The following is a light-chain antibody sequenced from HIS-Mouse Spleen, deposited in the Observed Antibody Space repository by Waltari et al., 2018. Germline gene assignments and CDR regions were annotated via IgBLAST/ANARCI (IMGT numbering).Light chain of an antibody. CDR2: GAS. V-gene: IGKV3-15*01. Sequence: EIVMTQSPATLSVSPGERATLSCRASQSFSSNLAWYQQKPGQAPRLLIYGASTRATGIPARFSGSGSGTEFTLTISSMQSEDFAVYYCQQYNNWPPYTFGQWTKLEIK. CDR3: QQYNNWPPYT. CDR1: QSFSSN. J-gene: IGKJ2*01.